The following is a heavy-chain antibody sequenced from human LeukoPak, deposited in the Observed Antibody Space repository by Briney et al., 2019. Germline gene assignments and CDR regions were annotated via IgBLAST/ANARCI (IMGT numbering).Heavy chain of an antibody. D-gene: IGHD3-22*01. J-gene: IGHJ4*02. CDR3: ARGALTYYYDSSGPSPASFFDY. CDR1: GGSISSGDYC. V-gene: IGHV4-30-4*01. CDR2: IYYSGST. Sequence: SETLSLTCTVSGGSISSGDYCWSWIRQPPGKGLEWIGYIYYSGSTYYNPSLKSRVTISVDTSKNQFSLKLSSVTAADTAVYYCARGALTYYYDSSGPSPASFFDYWGQGTLVTVSS.